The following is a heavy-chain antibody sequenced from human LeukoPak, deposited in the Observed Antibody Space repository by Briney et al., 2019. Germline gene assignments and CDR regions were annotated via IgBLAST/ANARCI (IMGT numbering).Heavy chain of an antibody. J-gene: IGHJ5*02. CDR3: ARADYGGNSRWFDP. CDR2: ISSSGSTI. Sequence: SGGSLRLSCAASGFTFSSYAMSWVRQAPGKGLEWVSYISSSGSTIYYADSVKGRFTISRDNAKNSLYLQMNSLRAEDTAVYYCARADYGGNSRWFDPWGQGTLVTVSS. CDR1: GFTFSSYA. D-gene: IGHD4-23*01. V-gene: IGHV3-48*04.